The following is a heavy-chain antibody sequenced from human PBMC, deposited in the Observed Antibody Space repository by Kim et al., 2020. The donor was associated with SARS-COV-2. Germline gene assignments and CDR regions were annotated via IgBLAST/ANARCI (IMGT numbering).Heavy chain of an antibody. Sequence: SETLSLTCTVSGGSISSGGYYWSWIRQHPGKGLEWIGYIYYSGSTYYNPSLKSRVTISVDTSKNQFSLKLSSVTAADTAVYYCARGGGTSVDYGMDVWGQGTTVTVSS. CDR2: IYYSGST. J-gene: IGHJ6*02. V-gene: IGHV4-31*03. D-gene: IGHD1-1*01. CDR1: GGSISSGGYY. CDR3: ARGGGTSVDYGMDV.